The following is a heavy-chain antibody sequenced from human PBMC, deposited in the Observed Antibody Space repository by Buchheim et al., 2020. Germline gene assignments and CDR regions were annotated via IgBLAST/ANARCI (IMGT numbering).Heavy chain of an antibody. CDR3: ARGDERFDY. V-gene: IGHV4-59*01. CDR2: IYYSGST. Sequence: QVQLQESGPGLVKPSETPSLTCTVSGGSISSYYWSWIRQPPKKGLEWIGYIYYSGSTKYNSSVKSRVTISVDRSKNQFSLKLSSVTAADTAVYYCARGDERFDYWGQGTL. J-gene: IGHJ4*02. D-gene: IGHD1-1*01. CDR1: GGSISSYY.